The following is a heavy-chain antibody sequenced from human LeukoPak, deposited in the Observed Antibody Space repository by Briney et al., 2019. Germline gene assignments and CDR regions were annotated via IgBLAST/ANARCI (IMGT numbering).Heavy chain of an antibody. CDR2: IYYSGST. V-gene: IGHV4-39*07. CDR1: GGSISSSSYY. J-gene: IGHJ3*02. CDR3: ARDYCSSTSCYEPDAFDI. D-gene: IGHD2-2*01. Sequence: KPSETLSLTCTVSGGSISSSSYYWGWIRQPPGKGLEWIGSIYYSGSTYYNPSLKSRVTISVDTSKNQFSLKLSSVTAADTAVYYCARDYCSSTSCYEPDAFDIWGQGTMVTVSS.